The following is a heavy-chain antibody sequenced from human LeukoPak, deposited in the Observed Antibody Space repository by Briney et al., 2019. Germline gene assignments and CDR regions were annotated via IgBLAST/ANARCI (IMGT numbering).Heavy chain of an antibody. CDR1: GGTFSSYA. CDR3: ARQGRYSSSWLPDY. D-gene: IGHD6-13*01. J-gene: IGHJ4*02. CDR2: IIPIFGTA. V-gene: IGHV1-69*13. Sequence: GASVKVSCKASGGTFSSYAISWVRQAPGQGLEWMGGIIPIFGTANYAQKFQGRVTITADESTSTAYMELSSLRSEDTAVYYCARQGRYSSSWLPDYWGQGTLVTVSS.